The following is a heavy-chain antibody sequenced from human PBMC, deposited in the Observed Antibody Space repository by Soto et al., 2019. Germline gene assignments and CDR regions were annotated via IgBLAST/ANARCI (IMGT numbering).Heavy chain of an antibody. Sequence: QVQLVQSGAEVKKPGASVEVSCKASGYTFTSYAMHWVRQAPGQRLEWMGWINAGNGNTKYSQKFQGRVTITRDTSAXXAXMXXSSLRSEDTAVYYCASPVTIVVVPAAQYYYYGVDVWGQGTTVTVSS. CDR2: INAGNGNT. CDR1: GYTFTSYA. J-gene: IGHJ6*02. CDR3: ASPVTIVVVPAAQYYYYGVDV. V-gene: IGHV1-3*01. D-gene: IGHD2-2*01.